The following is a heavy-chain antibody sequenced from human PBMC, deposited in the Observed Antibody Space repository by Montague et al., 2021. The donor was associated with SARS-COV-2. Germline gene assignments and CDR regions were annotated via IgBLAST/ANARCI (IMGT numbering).Heavy chain of an antibody. J-gene: IGHJ4*02. CDR1: GDSVSSNSAA. CDR2: TYYRSKWHN. Sequence: CAISGDSVSSNSAAWNWIRQSPSSGLEWLGRTYYRSKWHNDYAVSVKSRITINPDTSKNQFSLQLKSVTPEGTAVYYCARGWVATIPHMDNWGQGSLVIVSS. CDR3: ARGWVATIPHMDN. D-gene: IGHD5-12*01. V-gene: IGHV6-1*01.